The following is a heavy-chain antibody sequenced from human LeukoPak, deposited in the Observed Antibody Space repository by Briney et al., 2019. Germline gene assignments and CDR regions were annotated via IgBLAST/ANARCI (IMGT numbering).Heavy chain of an antibody. D-gene: IGHD3-3*01. Sequence: ASVKVSCKASGYTFTSYDINWVRQATGQGLEWMGWMNPNSGNTGYAQKFQGRVTMTRNTSISTAYMELSSLRSEDTAVYYCARGRTVTIFGVVIISNYYYYYYVDVWGKGTTVTVSS. CDR1: GYTFTSYD. CDR2: MNPNSGNT. CDR3: ARGRTVTIFGVVIISNYYYYYYVDV. V-gene: IGHV1-8*01. J-gene: IGHJ6*03.